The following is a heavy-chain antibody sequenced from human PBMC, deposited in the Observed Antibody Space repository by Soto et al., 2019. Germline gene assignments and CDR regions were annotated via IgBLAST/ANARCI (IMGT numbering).Heavy chain of an antibody. Sequence: LRLSCAASGFTFSDYYMSWIRQAPGKGLEWVSYISSSSSYTNYADSVKGRFTISRDNAKNSLYLQMNSLRAEDTAVYYCARDHHRYSGYDYVDYWGQGTLVTVSS. V-gene: IGHV3-11*05. D-gene: IGHD5-12*01. J-gene: IGHJ4*02. CDR3: ARDHHRYSGYDYVDY. CDR1: GFTFSDYY. CDR2: ISSSSSYT.